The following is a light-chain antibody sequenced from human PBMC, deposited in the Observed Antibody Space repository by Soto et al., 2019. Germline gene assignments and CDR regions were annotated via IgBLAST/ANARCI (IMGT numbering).Light chain of an antibody. CDR2: TSS. CDR1: QNINSW. Sequence: DVQMTQSPSYVSASVGDRVTVTCRASQNINSWLAWYQQKPGKTPQLLIYTSSKLQSGVSSRFSGSGSGTDFTLTISSLQPEDSATYYCLQASKFPLTFVGGTKVDIK. J-gene: IGKJ4*01. V-gene: IGKV1D-12*01. CDR3: LQASKFPLT.